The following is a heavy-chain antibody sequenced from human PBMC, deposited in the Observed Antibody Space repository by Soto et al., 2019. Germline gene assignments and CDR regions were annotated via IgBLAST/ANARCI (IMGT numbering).Heavy chain of an antibody. CDR1: GGTFGSYA. CDR2: IIPIPGTA. Sequence: QVQLVQSGAEVKKPGSSVKVSCKASGGTFGSYAISWVRQAPGQGLEWMGGIIPIPGTANYAQKFQGRVTIAADESTSRADMELRSLRSEDTAVYYCARSQGSSTSLEIYYSYYYGMDVWGQGTTVTVSS. D-gene: IGHD2-2*01. J-gene: IGHJ6*02. V-gene: IGHV1-69*01. CDR3: ARSQGSSTSLEIYYSYYYGMDV.